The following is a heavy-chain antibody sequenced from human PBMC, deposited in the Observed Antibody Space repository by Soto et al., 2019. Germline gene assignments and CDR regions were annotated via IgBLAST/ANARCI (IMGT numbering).Heavy chain of an antibody. CDR2: IYYSGST. D-gene: IGHD6-6*01. CDR3: ARGAEKSSIADEKGFDY. J-gene: IGHJ4*02. V-gene: IGHV4-39*01. Sequence: SETLSLTCTVSGGSISSSSYYWGWIRQPPGKGLEWIGSIYYSGSTYYNPSLKSRVTISVDTSKNQFSLKLSSVTAADTAVYYCARGAEKSSIADEKGFDYWGQGTLVTVSS. CDR1: GGSISSSSYY.